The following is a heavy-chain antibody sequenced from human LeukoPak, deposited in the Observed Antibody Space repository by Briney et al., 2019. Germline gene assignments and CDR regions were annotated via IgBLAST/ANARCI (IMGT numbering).Heavy chain of an antibody. Sequence: GASVKVSCKASGDTFTGYYMHWVRQAPGQGLEWMGWINPNSGGTNYAQKFEGRVTMTRDTSISTAYMELSRLRSDDTAVYYCARLIYRYSGSPLDYWGQGTLVTVSS. CDR3: ARLIYRYSGSPLDY. D-gene: IGHD1-26*01. CDR1: GDTFTGYY. CDR2: INPNSGGT. J-gene: IGHJ4*02. V-gene: IGHV1-2*02.